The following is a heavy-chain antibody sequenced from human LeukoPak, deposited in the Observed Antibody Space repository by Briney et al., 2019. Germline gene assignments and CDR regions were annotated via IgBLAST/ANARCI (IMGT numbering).Heavy chain of an antibody. CDR1: GASIRSSGYY. CDR3: ARANYYDSTGHLPVVYPSDF. Sequence: SETLSLTCTASGASIRSSGYYWSWIRQDPAKGLEWIGYIYHSGNTYYNPSLKSRVTISLDTSKNQFSLKLRSVTAADTAVYYCARANYYDSTGHLPVVYPSDFWGQGTLVTVSS. CDR2: IYHSGNT. D-gene: IGHD3-22*01. J-gene: IGHJ4*02. V-gene: IGHV4-31*03.